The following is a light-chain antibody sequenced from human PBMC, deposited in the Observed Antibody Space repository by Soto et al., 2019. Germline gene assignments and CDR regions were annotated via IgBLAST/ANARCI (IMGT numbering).Light chain of an antibody. V-gene: IGKV3-20*01. Sequence: EIVLTQSPGCLSLSPGQRATLSCRASQSVDTTFFAWYQKKPGQAPRLLIYGASKRATGIPDRFSGSGSGTDFTLIISRLEPEDFAVYYCQQYMSSVTFGQGTKVEIK. CDR1: QSVDTTF. CDR3: QQYMSSVT. J-gene: IGKJ1*01. CDR2: GAS.